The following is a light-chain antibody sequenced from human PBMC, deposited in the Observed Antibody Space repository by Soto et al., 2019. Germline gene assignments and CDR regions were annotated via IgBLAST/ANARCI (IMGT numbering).Light chain of an antibody. CDR1: SSDVGGYNY. V-gene: IGLV2-8*01. J-gene: IGLJ2*01. CDR2: EIS. CDR3: SSYAGSNGLVV. Sequence: QSALTQPPSASGAPGQSVTISCTGTSSDVGGYNYVSWYQQHPGKAPKLMIYEISKRPSGVPDRFSGSKSGTTASLTVSGLPAEDEDDYYCSSYAGSNGLVVFGGGTKLTVL.